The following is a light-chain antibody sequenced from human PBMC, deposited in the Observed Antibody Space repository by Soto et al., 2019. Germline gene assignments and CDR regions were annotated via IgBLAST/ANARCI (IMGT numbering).Light chain of an antibody. J-gene: IGLJ2*01. CDR1: SSDVGGYNY. CDR3: SSYTSSSTLGV. CDR2: EVS. V-gene: IGLV2-14*01. Sequence: QSALTQPASVSGSPGQSITISCTGTSSDVGGYNYVSWYQQHPGKAPKLMIYEVSNRPSGVSNRFSGSKSGNTASLTISGLQAEDEADYYCSSYTSSSTLGVFGGGRRSPS.